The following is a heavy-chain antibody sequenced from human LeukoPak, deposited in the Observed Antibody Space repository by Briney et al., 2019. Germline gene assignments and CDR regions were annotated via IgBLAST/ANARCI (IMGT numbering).Heavy chain of an antibody. CDR2: INHSGST. D-gene: IGHD5-18*01. CDR3: ARADDNTAMVTVFDY. CDR1: GGSFSGYY. J-gene: IGHJ4*02. V-gene: IGHV4-34*01. Sequence: SETLFPTCAVYGGSFSGYYWSWIRQPPGKGLEWIGEINHSGSTNYNPSLKSRVTISVDTSKNQFSLKLSSVTAADTAVYYCARADDNTAMVTVFDYWGQGTLVTVSS.